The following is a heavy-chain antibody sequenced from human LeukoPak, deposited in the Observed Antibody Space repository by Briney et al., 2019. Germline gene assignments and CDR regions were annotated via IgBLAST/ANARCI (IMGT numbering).Heavy chain of an antibody. CDR3: ARAYSAYDFDY. J-gene: IGHJ4*02. V-gene: IGHV1-2*02. Sequence: ASVRVSCTASGYTFTGYYMGWVRQAPGQGLEWMGWINPDTGGTSYAQRFQGRVTMTRDTSISTAYMELSRLTSDDTAVYYCARAYSAYDFDYWGQRTQVTVSS. D-gene: IGHD5-12*01. CDR2: INPDTGGT. CDR1: GYTFTGYY.